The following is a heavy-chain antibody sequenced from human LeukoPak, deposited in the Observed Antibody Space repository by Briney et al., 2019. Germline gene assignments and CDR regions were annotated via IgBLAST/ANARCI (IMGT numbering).Heavy chain of an antibody. J-gene: IGHJ4*02. CDR1: GYTFTSYG. V-gene: IGHV1-18*01. CDR2: ISAYNGNT. CDR3: ARAGPYSGSYYTFDY. D-gene: IGHD1-26*01. Sequence: GASVKVSFKASGYTFTSYGISWVRQAPGQGLEWMGWISAYNGNTNYAQKLQGRVTMTTDTSTSTAYMELRSLRSDDTAVYYCARAGPYSGSYYTFDYWGQGTLVTVSS.